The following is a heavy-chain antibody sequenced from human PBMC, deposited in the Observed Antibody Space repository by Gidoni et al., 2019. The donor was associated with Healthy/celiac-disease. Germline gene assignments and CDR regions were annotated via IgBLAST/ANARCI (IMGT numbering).Heavy chain of an antibody. J-gene: IGHJ4*02. V-gene: IGHV3-48*02. CDR1: GFTSSSYS. CDR2: ISSSSSTI. Sequence: EVQLVESGGGLVRPGGSLELSFSASGFTSSSYSMYWVRQAPGKGREWGAYISSSSSTIYYADYVKGRFTITRDNAKNSLYLQMNSLRDEDTAVYYCARDRPFDYWGQGTLVTVSS. CDR3: ARDRPFDY.